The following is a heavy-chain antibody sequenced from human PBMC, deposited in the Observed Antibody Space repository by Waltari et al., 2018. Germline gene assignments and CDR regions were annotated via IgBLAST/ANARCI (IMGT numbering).Heavy chain of an antibody. J-gene: IGHJ6*02. V-gene: IGHV5-51*01. CDR1: GYSFGSFY. D-gene: IGHD1-1*01. CDR2: IYPGESDT. CDR3: ARLRQPASYYYGMDV. Sequence: EVQLVQSGAEVKKSGESLKISCKSSGYSFGSFYIAWVRQMPGKGLGWMGIIYPGESDTRYSPSFQGQVTISFDRSINTAYLQWGSLKATDTAMYYCARLRQPASYYYGMDVWGQGTTITVSS.